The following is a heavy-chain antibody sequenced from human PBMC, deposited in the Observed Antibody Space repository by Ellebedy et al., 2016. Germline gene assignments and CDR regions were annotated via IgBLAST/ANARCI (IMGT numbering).Heavy chain of an antibody. CDR1: GYTFTSYA. V-gene: IGHV1-3*01. J-gene: IGHJ4*02. CDR2: INAGNGNT. Sequence: ASVKVSXXASGYTFTSYAMHWVRQAPGQRLEWMGWINAGNGNTKYSQKFQGRVTITRDTSASTAYMELSSLRSEDTAVYYCARQDLWFGELSHFDYWGQGTLVTVSS. CDR3: ARQDLWFGELSHFDY. D-gene: IGHD3-10*01.